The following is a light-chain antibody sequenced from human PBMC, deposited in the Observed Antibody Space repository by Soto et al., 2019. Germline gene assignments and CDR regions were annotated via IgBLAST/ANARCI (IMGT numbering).Light chain of an antibody. CDR3: LQHFDYPWT. CDR1: QGIRND. J-gene: IGKJ1*01. V-gene: IGKV1-6*01. CDR2: GSF. Sequence: AIQMTQSPSSLSASVGDRVTITCRASQGIRNDLGWYQQKPGKAPKLLIYGSFTLQGGVPSRFSGSGSGTDFTLTVSSLQPEDFATYYCLQHFDYPWTFGQGTTVEIK.